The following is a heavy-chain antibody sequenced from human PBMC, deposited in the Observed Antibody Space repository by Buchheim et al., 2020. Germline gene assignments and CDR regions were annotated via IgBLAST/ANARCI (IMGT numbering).Heavy chain of an antibody. D-gene: IGHD2-21*02. Sequence: EVQLVQSGAEVKKPGESLRISCKGSGYSFTSYWISWVRQMPGKGLEWMGRIDPSDSYTNYSPSFQGHVTISADKSISTAYPQWSSLEASDTAMYYCARHGTLAYCGGDCYKRGFDYWGQGTL. CDR3: ARHGTLAYCGGDCYKRGFDY. V-gene: IGHV5-10-1*03. CDR2: IDPSDSYT. J-gene: IGHJ4*02. CDR1: GYSFTSYW.